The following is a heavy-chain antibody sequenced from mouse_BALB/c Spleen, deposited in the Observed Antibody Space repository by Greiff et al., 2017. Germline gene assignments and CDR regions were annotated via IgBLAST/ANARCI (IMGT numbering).Heavy chain of an antibody. CDR3: ARSYYYVYQGYAMDY. D-gene: IGHD1-2*01. J-gene: IGHJ4*01. CDR1: GYTFTSYT. CDR2: INPSSGYT. V-gene: IGHV1-4*02. Sequence: VQLQQSAAELARPGASVKMSCKASGYTFTSYTMHWVKQRPGQGLEWIGYINPSSGYTEYNQKFKDKTTLTADKSSSTAYMQLSSLTSEDSAVYYCARSYYYVYQGYAMDYWGQGTSVTVSS.